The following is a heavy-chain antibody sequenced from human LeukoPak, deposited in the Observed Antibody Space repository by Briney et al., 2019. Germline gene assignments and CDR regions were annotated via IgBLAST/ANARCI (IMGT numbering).Heavy chain of an antibody. J-gene: IGHJ5*02. CDR2: IIPIFGTA. CDR3: ARDGGQLNYDFWSGYYRGGPWFDP. V-gene: IGHV1-69*05. Sequence: SVKVSCKASGGTFSSYAISWVRQAPGQGLEWMGGIIPIFGTANYAQKFQGRVTITTDESTSTAYMELSSLRSEDTAVYYCARDGGQLNYDFWSGYYRGGPWFDPWGQGTLVTVSS. CDR1: GGTFSSYA. D-gene: IGHD3-3*01.